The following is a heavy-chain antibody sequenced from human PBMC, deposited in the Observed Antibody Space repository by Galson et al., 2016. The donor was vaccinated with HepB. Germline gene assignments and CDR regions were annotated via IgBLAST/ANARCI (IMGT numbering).Heavy chain of an antibody. CDR3: ARDPIVPKYRNGMDV. Sequence: SVKVSCKASGYTFTRHGISWVRQAPGQGLEWMGWINTNNGDTDYAQKLQGRVTMTTDPSTRPGYMELWSLRSDDPAVYYCARDPIVPKYRNGMDVWGQGTTVTVSS. V-gene: IGHV1-18*04. CDR2: INTNNGDT. CDR1: GYTFTRHG. D-gene: IGHD2-8*01. J-gene: IGHJ6*02.